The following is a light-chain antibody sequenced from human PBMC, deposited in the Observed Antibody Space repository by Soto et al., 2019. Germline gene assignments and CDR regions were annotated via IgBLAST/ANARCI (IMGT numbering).Light chain of an antibody. CDR1: SGHSSYI. V-gene: IGLV4-60*02. Sequence: QAVVTQSSSASASLGSSVKLTCTLSSGHSSYIIAWHQQQPGKAPRYLMKLEGSGSYNKGSGLPDRFSGSSSGADRYLTISNLQFKDEAGYYCETWDTNTWVFGGGTKLTVL. CDR2: LEGSGSY. J-gene: IGLJ3*02. CDR3: ETWDTNTWV.